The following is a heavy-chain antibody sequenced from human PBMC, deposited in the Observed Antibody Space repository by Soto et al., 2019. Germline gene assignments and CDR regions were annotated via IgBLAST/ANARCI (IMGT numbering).Heavy chain of an antibody. Sequence: ASVKVSCKASGYTFTGYYMHWVRQAPGQGLEWMGWINPNSGGTNYAQKFQGWVTMTRDTSISTAYMELSRLRSDDTAVYYCARGPYCSGGSCYNDAFDIWGQGTMVTVS. J-gene: IGHJ3*02. CDR3: ARGPYCSGGSCYNDAFDI. CDR1: GYTFTGYY. D-gene: IGHD2-15*01. V-gene: IGHV1-2*04. CDR2: INPNSGGT.